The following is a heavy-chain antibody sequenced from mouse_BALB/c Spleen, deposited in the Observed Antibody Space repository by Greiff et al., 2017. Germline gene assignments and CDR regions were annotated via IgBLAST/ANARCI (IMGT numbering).Heavy chain of an antibody. D-gene: IGHD2-4*01. V-gene: IGHV3-8*02. CDR3: ARLDDYDEDYAMDY. CDR1: GDSITSGY. CDR2: ISYSGST. J-gene: IGHJ4*01. Sequence: EVKLVESGPSLVKPSQTLSLTCSVTGDSITSGYWNWIRKFPGNKLEYMGYISYSGSTYYNPSLKSRISITRDTSKNQYYLQLNSVTTEDTATYYCARLDDYDEDYAMDYWGQGTSVTVSS.